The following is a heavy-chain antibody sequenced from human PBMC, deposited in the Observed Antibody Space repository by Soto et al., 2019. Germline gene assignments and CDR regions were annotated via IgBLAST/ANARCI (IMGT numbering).Heavy chain of an antibody. Sequence: ASETLSLTCTVSGDSIDTSSYCWGWIRQPPGKGLEWIGSVCYRGTTYYNPSLKSRLTISVDTSKRQFSLKLSSVTAADTAVFYCARQGEHSSSYLFDSWGQGTLVTVSS. D-gene: IGHD6-6*01. J-gene: IGHJ4*02. V-gene: IGHV4-39*01. CDR1: GDSIDTSSYC. CDR3: ARQGEHSSSYLFDS. CDR2: VCYRGTT.